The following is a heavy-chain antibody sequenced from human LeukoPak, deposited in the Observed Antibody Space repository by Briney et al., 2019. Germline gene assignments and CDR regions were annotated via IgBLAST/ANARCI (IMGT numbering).Heavy chain of an antibody. CDR1: EFTFSTFG. J-gene: IGHJ4*02. Sequence: GGSLRLSCAASEFTFSTFGMHWVRQSPGKGLECVAFIQYDGRIKLYGDSVKGRFTISRDNSKNTLYLQMNSLRPEDTAVYHCAKDVVGQQWPESYWGQGTPVTVSS. CDR2: IQYDGRIK. D-gene: IGHD6-19*01. V-gene: IGHV3-30*02. CDR3: AKDVVGQQWPESY.